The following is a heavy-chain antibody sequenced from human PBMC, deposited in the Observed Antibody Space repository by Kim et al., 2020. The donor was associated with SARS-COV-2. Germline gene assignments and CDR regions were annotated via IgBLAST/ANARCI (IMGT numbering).Heavy chain of an antibody. CDR3: AKGLGSSWDVFDY. D-gene: IGHD6-13*01. V-gene: IGHV3-23*01. J-gene: IGHJ4*02. Sequence: YADSVKGRFTISRDNSKNTLYLQRNSLRAEDTAVYYCAKGLGSSWDVFDYWGQGTLVTVSS.